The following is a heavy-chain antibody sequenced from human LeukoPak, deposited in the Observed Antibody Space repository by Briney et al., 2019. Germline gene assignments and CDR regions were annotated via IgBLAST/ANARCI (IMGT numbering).Heavy chain of an antibody. CDR1: GGSISSGDYY. CDR2: IYYSGST. V-gene: IGHV4-30-4*01. J-gene: IGHJ6*02. CDR3: ASYITDVWVNPTYGMDV. Sequence: SETLSLTCTVSGGSISSGDYYWSWMRQPPGKGLEWIGYIYYSGSTYYNPSLKSRVTTSVDTSKNQFSLKLSSVTAADTAVYYCASYITDVWVNPTYGMDVWGQGTTVTVSS. D-gene: IGHD3-3*01.